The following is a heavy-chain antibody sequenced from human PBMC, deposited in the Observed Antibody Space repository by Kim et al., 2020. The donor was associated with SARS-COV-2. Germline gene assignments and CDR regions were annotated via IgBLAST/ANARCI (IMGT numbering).Heavy chain of an antibody. CDR3: ARGLSYYYDSSGYNWFDP. D-gene: IGHD3-22*01. V-gene: IGHV3-48*03. J-gene: IGHJ5*02. Sequence: KGRFTISRDNAKNSLYLQMNSLRAEDTAVYYCARGLSYYYDSSGYNWFDPWGQGTLVTVSS.